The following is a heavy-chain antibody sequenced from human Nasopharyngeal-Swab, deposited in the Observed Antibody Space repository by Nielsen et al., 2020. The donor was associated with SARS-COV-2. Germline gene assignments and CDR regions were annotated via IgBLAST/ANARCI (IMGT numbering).Heavy chain of an antibody. CDR1: GFTFSNYW. CDR2: IDMRGRTT. V-gene: IGHV3-74*03. CDR3: VRGPVEGATGYFQF. J-gene: IGHJ1*01. D-gene: IGHD1-26*01. Sequence: GESLKISCATSGFTFSNYWTHWVRQAPGKGLEWVARIDMRGRTTTHADSVKGRFTISRDNAKNTLSLQMNSLTPADTAVYFCVRGPVEGATGYFQFWGQGTLVTVS.